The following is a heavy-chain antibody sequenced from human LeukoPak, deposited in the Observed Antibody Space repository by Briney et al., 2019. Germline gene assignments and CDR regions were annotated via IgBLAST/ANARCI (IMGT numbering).Heavy chain of an antibody. D-gene: IGHD5-24*01. CDR3: ARSPRASGAFDI. CDR2: ISWNSGSI. J-gene: IGHJ3*02. V-gene: IGHV3-9*01. CDR1: GFTFDDYA. Sequence: GGSLRLSCAASGFTFDDYAMHWVRQAPGKGLEWVSGISWNSGSIGYADSVKGRFTISGDNSKNTLYLQMNSLRAEDTAVYYCARSPRASGAFDIWGQGTMVTVSS.